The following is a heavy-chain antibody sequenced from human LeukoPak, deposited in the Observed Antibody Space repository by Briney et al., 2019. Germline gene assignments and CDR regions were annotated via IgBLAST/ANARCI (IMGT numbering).Heavy chain of an antibody. D-gene: IGHD6-13*01. CDR3: ARRPIIAAASRNWFDP. J-gene: IGHJ5*02. CDR1: GYTFTSYG. V-gene: IGHV1-18*01. CDR2: ISAYNGNT. Sequence: ASVKVSCKASGYTFTSYGISWVRQAPGQGLEWMGWISAYNGNTNYAQKLQGRVTMTTDTSTSTAYMELRSLRSDDTAVYYCARRPIIAAASRNWFDPWGQGTLVTVSS.